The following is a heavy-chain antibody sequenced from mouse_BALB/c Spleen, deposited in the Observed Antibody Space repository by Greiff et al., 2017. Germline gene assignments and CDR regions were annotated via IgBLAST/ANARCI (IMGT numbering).Heavy chain of an antibody. CDR2: ISCYNGAT. CDR3: ARKLDYDEGFAY. Sequence: LVKTGASVKISCKASGYSFTGYYMHWVKQSHGKSLEWIGYISCYNGATSYNQKFKGKATVTVDTSSSTAYMQFNSLTSEDSAVYYCARKLDYDEGFAYWGQGTLVTVSA. D-gene: IGHD2-4*01. V-gene: IGHV1S34*01. J-gene: IGHJ3*01. CDR1: GYSFTGYY.